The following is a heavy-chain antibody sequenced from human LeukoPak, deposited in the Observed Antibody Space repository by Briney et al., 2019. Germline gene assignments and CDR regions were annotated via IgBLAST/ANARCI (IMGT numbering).Heavy chain of an antibody. J-gene: IGHJ4*02. Sequence: SQTLSLTCAVSGGSISSGGYSWSWIQQPPGKGLEWIGYIYHSGSTYYNPSLKSRVTISVDRSKNQFSLKLSSVTAADTAVYYCARGITGTTLFDCWGQGTLVTVSS. CDR1: GGSISSGGYS. CDR3: ARGITGTTLFDC. D-gene: IGHD1-7*01. CDR2: IYHSGST. V-gene: IGHV4-30-2*01.